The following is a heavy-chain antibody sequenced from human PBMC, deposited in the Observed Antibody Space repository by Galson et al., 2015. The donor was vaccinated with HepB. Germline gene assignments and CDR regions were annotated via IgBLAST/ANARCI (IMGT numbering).Heavy chain of an antibody. Sequence: LRLSCAASEFTFSSYAMHWVRRAPGKGLEYVSGISRSGGTTYYGNSVEGRFTISRDNSDNTLYLQMGSLRAEDTAVYYCVRSADISMGRGGDYWGQGTLVTVSS. CDR1: EFTFSSYA. V-gene: IGHV3-64*01. CDR3: VRSADISMGRGGDY. CDR2: ISRSGGTT. J-gene: IGHJ4*02. D-gene: IGHD5-18*01.